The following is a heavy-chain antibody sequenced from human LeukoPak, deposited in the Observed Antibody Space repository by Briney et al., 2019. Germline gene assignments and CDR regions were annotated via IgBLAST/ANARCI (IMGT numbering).Heavy chain of an antibody. Sequence: GGSLRLSCAASGFTFSSYSMNWVRQAPGKGLEWVSSISSSSYIYYADSVKGRFTISRDNAKNSLYLQMNSLRAEDTAVYYCARDGGIIRFGGQDVWGQGTTVIVS. CDR1: GFTFSSYS. CDR2: ISSSSYI. V-gene: IGHV3-21*01. CDR3: ARDGGIIRFGGQDV. J-gene: IGHJ6*02. D-gene: IGHD3-16*01.